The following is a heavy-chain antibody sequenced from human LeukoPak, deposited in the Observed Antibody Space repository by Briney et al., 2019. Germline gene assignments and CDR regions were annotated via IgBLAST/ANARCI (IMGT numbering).Heavy chain of an antibody. D-gene: IGHD6-19*01. V-gene: IGHV4-34*01. Sequence: SETLSLTCAVYGGSFSGYYWSWIRQPPGKGLEWIGEINHSGSTNYNPSLKSRVTISVDTSKNQFSLKLSSVTAADTAVCYCARDRIAVAGSNYYYGMDVWGQGTTVTVSS. CDR1: GGSFSGYY. CDR2: INHSGST. CDR3: ARDRIAVAGSNYYYGMDV. J-gene: IGHJ6*02.